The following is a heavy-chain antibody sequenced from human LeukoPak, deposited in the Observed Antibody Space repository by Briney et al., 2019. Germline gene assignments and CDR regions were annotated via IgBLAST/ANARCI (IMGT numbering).Heavy chain of an antibody. D-gene: IGHD3-22*01. J-gene: IGHJ3*02. V-gene: IGHV4-59*01. CDR1: GGSISSYY. CDR2: IYYSGST. CDR3: AREGYYYDSSGYFRAFDI. Sequence: SETLSLTCTVSGGSISSYYWSWIRQPPGKGLEWIGYIYYSGSTNYNPSLKSRVTISVDTSKNQFSLKLSSVTAADTAVYYCAREGYYYDSSGYFRAFDIWGQGTMATVSS.